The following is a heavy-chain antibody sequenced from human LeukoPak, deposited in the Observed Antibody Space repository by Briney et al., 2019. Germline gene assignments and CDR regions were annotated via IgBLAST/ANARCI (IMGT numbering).Heavy chain of an antibody. D-gene: IGHD3-9*01. V-gene: IGHV1-18*01. Sequence: SVKLPCNASGHTFTIYYLTWVRHAPAQGLEWMGWISAYNGNTEYAQNLQGRVPMTTDTATSTAYMELRSLRSDDTAVYYCARDRGPPNRLVTTKGYFDYWGQGTLVTVSS. CDR1: GHTFTIYY. CDR3: ARDRGPPNRLVTTKGYFDY. CDR2: ISAYNGNT. J-gene: IGHJ4*02.